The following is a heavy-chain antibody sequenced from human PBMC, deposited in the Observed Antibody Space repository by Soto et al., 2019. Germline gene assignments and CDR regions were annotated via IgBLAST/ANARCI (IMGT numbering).Heavy chain of an antibody. CDR2: VSSYNGNT. CDR3: AREREGSYSPVDL. V-gene: IGHV1-18*01. J-gene: IGHJ5*02. D-gene: IGHD2-21*01. Sequence: QVQLVQSGAEVKQPGASVTVSCKTSGYTFTDHGINWVRQAPGQALEWIGWVSSYNGNTNYAYDLKDRVIMTADTSTSTAYMDLRNLRSDDTAVYYCAREREGSYSPVDLWGQGTLFTVAS. CDR1: GYTFTDHG.